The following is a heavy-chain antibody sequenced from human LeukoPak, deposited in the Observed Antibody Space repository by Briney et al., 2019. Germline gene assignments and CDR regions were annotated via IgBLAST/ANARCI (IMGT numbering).Heavy chain of an antibody. Sequence: TGGSLRLSCAASGFTFNNCAMNWVRQAPGKGLEWASSISGSGVNTYYADSVKGRFTISRDNSKNTLYLQMNSLSAEDTAVYYCAKAWSSGWYSDYWGQGTLVTVSS. CDR3: AKAWSSGWYSDY. V-gene: IGHV3-23*01. CDR2: ISGSGVNT. D-gene: IGHD6-13*01. J-gene: IGHJ4*02. CDR1: GFTFNNCA.